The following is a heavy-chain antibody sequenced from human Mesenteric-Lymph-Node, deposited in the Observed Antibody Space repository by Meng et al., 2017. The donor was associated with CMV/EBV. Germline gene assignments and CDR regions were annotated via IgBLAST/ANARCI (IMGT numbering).Heavy chain of an antibody. J-gene: IGHJ5*02. CDR3: ATIFGVMILSDWFGP. CDR2: NNRDPGDT. V-gene: IGHV1-2*02. D-gene: IGHD3-3*01. CDR1: GFSGYY. Sequence: KASGFSGYYIRWVRQAPGQGLEWMGWNNRDPGDTNSAKMFQSRFTMTRDTSIGTAYMELRRLRSDDTAVYYCATIFGVMILSDWFGPWGQGTLVTVSS.